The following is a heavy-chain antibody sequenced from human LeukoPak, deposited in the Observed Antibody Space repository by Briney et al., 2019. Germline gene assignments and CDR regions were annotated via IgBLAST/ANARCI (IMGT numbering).Heavy chain of an antibody. CDR1: GFTFISYA. D-gene: IGHD2-2*01. J-gene: IGHJ4*02. CDR2: ISSSGGST. Sequence: GGSLRLSCAASGFTFISYAMSWVRQAPGKGLEWISAISSSGGSTYYADSVKGRFTISRDNSKNALYLQMNSLRVEDTAIYYCAKRIGSSTTQIDYWGQGPLVTVSS. CDR3: AKRIGSSTTQIDY. V-gene: IGHV3-23*01.